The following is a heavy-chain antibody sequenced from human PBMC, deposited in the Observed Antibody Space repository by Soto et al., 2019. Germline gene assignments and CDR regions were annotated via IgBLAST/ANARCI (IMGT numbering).Heavy chain of an antibody. D-gene: IGHD3-9*01. V-gene: IGHV4-4*07. CDR1: GVSITPYF. CDR2: IYASGRT. J-gene: IGHJ2*01. CDR3: ARHFDVDPSLDHYYFDL. Sequence: QVQLQESGPGLVKPSETLSLTCTVSGVSITPYFWSWIRQPAGEAPEWLGHIYASGRTTYNPSLKSRPTMFVSQTQVSLRLTSVTAADTAVYYCARHFDVDPSLDHYYFDLWGRGALVTVSS.